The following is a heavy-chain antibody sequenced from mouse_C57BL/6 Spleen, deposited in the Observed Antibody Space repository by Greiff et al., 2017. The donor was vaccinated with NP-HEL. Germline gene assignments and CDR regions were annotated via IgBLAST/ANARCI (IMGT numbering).Heavy chain of an antibody. J-gene: IGHJ2*01. CDR1: GYAFSSSW. D-gene: IGHD3-2*02. Sequence: VHLVESGPELVKPGASVKISCKASGYAFSSSWMNWVKQRPGKGLEWIGRIYPGDGDTNYNGKFKGKATLTADKSSSTAYMQLSSLTSEDSAVYFCAREGLRLPFDYWGQGTTLTVSS. CDR3: AREGLRLPFDY. CDR2: IYPGDGDT. V-gene: IGHV1-82*01.